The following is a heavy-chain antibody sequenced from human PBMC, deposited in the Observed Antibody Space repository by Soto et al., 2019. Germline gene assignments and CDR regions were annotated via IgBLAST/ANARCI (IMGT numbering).Heavy chain of an antibody. CDR2: ISYDGSSK. Sequence: PGGSLRLSCAASGFTFSSYGMHWVRQAPGKGLEWVAVISYDGSSKYYADSVKGRFTISRDNSKNTLYLQMNSLRAEDTAVYYCAKDLDIVVVPAAPTGWFDPWGQGTLVTVSS. V-gene: IGHV3-30*18. CDR1: GFTFSSYG. CDR3: AKDLDIVVVPAAPTGWFDP. J-gene: IGHJ5*02. D-gene: IGHD2-2*03.